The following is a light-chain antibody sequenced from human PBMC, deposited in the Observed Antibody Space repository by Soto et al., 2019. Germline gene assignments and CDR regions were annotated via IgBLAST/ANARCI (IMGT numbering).Light chain of an antibody. Sequence: EIVLTQSPATLSLSPGERATLSCRASQSVSSYLAWYQQKPGQAPRLLIYDASNRATGIPARFSGSASGTDFTLTITSLEPEDFAVYYCQQYDAWPLTFGGGPKVDIK. CDR3: QQYDAWPLT. CDR1: QSVSSY. V-gene: IGKV3-11*01. J-gene: IGKJ4*01. CDR2: DAS.